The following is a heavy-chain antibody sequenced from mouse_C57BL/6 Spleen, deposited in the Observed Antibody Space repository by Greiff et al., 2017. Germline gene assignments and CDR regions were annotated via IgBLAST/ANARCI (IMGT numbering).Heavy chain of an antibody. CDR2: ISTGSSTI. CDR3: ARGVIPV. CDR1: GFTFSDYG. V-gene: IGHV5-17*01. D-gene: IGHD2-2*01. Sequence: EVHLVQSGGGLVKPGGSLKLSCAASGFTFSDYGMHWVRQAPEKGLAWVAYISTGSSTIYYADTVKGRFTISRDTANNTLFLQLTSVRSEGTAMYDCARGVIPVWGTGTTVTVSS. J-gene: IGHJ1*03.